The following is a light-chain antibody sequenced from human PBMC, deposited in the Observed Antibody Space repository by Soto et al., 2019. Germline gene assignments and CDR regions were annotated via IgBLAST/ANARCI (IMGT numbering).Light chain of an antibody. Sequence: EIVLTQSPCTLSLSPGERATLSCRASQSVSNNYLAWYQQKPGQAPRLLIHGASSRATGIPDRFSGSGSGTDFTLSISRLEPEDFAVYYCQQYGSSPPITFGQGTRLEI. V-gene: IGKV3-20*01. CDR1: QSVSNNY. CDR2: GAS. CDR3: QQYGSSPPIT. J-gene: IGKJ5*01.